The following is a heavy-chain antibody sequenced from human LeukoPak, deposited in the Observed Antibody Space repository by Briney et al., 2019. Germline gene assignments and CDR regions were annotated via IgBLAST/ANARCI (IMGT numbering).Heavy chain of an antibody. D-gene: IGHD3-10*01. Sequence: GGSLRLSCAASGFTFSTYSINWVRQAPGKGLEWVSYIRSRDRTIYYADSVKGRFTISTDNAENSLYLQMNSLRTEDTAVYYCARGRSGSYGFFDYWSLGNLVTVSS. V-gene: IGHV3-48*01. J-gene: IGHJ4*02. CDR3: ARGRSGSYGFFDY. CDR1: GFTFSTYS. CDR2: IRSRDRTI.